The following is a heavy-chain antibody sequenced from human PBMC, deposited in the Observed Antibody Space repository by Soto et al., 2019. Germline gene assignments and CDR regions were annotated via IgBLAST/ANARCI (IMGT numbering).Heavy chain of an antibody. D-gene: IGHD2-2*01. CDR2: IYHSGST. Sequence: SEILSLTCAVSGGSIISGGYSWSWIRQPPGKGLEWIGYIYHSGSTYYNPSLKSRVTISVDRSKNQFSLKLSSVTAADTAVYYCARVPDRWGQGTLVTVSS. J-gene: IGHJ5*02. CDR3: ARVPDR. CDR1: GGSIISGGYS. V-gene: IGHV4-30-2*01.